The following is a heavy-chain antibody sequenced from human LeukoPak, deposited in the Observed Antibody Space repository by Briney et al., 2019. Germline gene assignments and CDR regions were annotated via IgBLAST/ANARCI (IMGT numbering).Heavy chain of an antibody. J-gene: IGHJ4*02. CDR2: IIPIFGTA. CDR3: ARAGGLQPPLHY. D-gene: IGHD5-24*01. CDR1: GYTFTSYG. Sequence: SVKVSCKASGYTFTSYGISWVRQAPGQGLEWMGGIIPIFGTANYAQKFQGRVTITADESTSTAYMELSSLRSEDTAVYYCARAGGLQPPLHYWGQGTLVTVSS. V-gene: IGHV1-69*13.